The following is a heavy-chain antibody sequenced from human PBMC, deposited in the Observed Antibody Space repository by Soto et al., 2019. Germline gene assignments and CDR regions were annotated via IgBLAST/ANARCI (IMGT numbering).Heavy chain of an antibody. J-gene: IGHJ6*02. V-gene: IGHV3-23*05. CDR3: ARGGADHYNYGMDV. CDR1: GFTLTYA. CDR2: MNGAATST. Sequence: QLSESGGGLLQPGGSLTLSCAASGFTLTYAMTWVRQPPGKGLEWVSSMNGAATSTSYADSVKGRFTMSRDNSKNTIYLEMNTLRPEDTAVYYCARGGADHYNYGMDVWGQGTTVIVSS. D-gene: IGHD3-10*01.